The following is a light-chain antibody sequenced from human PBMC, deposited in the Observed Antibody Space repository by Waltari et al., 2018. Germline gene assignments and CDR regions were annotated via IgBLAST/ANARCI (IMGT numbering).Light chain of an antibody. CDR3: QQTFSPLGLT. J-gene: IGKJ4*01. CDR2: SAA. CDR1: LSISDY. Sequence: DIQMTQSPSSLSASVGDRVTISCRASLSISDYVTWYQQKPGKGPKLLIHSAATLQSGVPSRFRGSGSGTEFSLIISSLQPDDFATYYCQQTFSPLGLTFGGGTKVEIE. V-gene: IGKV1-39*01.